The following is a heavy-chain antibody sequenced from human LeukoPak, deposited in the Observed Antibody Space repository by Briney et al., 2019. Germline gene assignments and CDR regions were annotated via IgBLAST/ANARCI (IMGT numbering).Heavy chain of an antibody. CDR2: ISSSSSYI. CDR3: ARVQVWESSSSWNYYYYGMDV. J-gene: IGHJ6*02. D-gene: IGHD6-13*01. Sequence: GGSLRLSCAASGFTFSSYSMNWVRQAPGKGLEWVSSISSSSSYIYYADSVKGRFTISRDNAKNSLYLQMNSLRAEDTAVYYCARVQVWESSSSWNYYYYGMDVWGQGTTVAVSS. CDR1: GFTFSSYS. V-gene: IGHV3-21*01.